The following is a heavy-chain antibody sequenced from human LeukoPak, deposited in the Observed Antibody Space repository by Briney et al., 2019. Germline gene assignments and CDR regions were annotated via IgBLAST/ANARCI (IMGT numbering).Heavy chain of an antibody. CDR1: GFTFSDYY. CDR2: ISSSGSTI. CDR3: AREYCSGGSCSAGNY. Sequence: GGSLRLSCAASGFTFSDYYMSWIRQAPGKGLEWVSYISSSGSTIYYADSVKGRFTISRDNAKNSLYLQMNSPRAEDTAVYYCAREYCSGGSCSAGNYWGQGTLVTVSS. D-gene: IGHD2-15*01. V-gene: IGHV3-11*04. J-gene: IGHJ4*02.